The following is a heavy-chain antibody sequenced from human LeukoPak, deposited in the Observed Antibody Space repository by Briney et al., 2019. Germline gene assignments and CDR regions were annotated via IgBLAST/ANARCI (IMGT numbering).Heavy chain of an antibody. CDR2: INTNTGSP. V-gene: IGHV7-4-1*01. CDR1: GYTFTNYA. D-gene: IGHD2-15*01. CDR3: ARAVGVVVPAPYYYYMDV. Sequence: ASVKVSCKASGYTFTNYAMNWVRQAPGQGLEWLGWINTNTGSPTFAQGFTGRFVLSLDTSVSTAYLQVYSLKAEDTAVYYCARAVGVVVPAPYYYYMDVWGKGTTVTVSS. J-gene: IGHJ6*03.